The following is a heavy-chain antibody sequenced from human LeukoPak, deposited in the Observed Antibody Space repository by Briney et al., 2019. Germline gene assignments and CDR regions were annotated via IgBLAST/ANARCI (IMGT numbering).Heavy chain of an antibody. Sequence: ASVKVSCKASGYTFTSYGISWVRQAPGQGLEWMGWISAYNGNTNYAQKLQGRVTMTTDTSTSTAYMELRSLRSDDTAVYYCAREEAATGRSWFDPWGQGTLVTVSS. CDR2: ISAYNGNT. D-gene: IGHD6-13*01. CDR1: GYTFTSYG. J-gene: IGHJ5*02. V-gene: IGHV1-18*01. CDR3: AREEAATGRSWFDP.